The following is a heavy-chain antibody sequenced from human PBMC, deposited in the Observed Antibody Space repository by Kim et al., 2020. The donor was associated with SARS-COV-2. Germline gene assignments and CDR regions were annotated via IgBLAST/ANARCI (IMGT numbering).Heavy chain of an antibody. CDR1: GFTFSSYA. D-gene: IGHD3-10*01. CDR3: ANRRLLWFGESDAFDI. CDR2: ISGSGGST. V-gene: IGHV3-23*01. J-gene: IGHJ3*02. Sequence: GGSLRLSCAASGFTFSSYAMSWVRQAPGKGLEWVSAISGSGGSTYYADSVKGRFTISRDNSKNTLYLQMNSLRAEDTAVYYCANRRLLWFGESDAFDIWGQGTMVTVSS.